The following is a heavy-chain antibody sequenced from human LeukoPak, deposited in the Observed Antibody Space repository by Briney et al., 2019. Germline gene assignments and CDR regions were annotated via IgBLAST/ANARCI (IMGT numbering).Heavy chain of an antibody. CDR2: IYYSGST. D-gene: IGHD3-22*01. Sequence: SETLSLTCTVSGASISSYYWSWIRQPPGKGLEWIGDIYYSGSTNYNPSLKSRVTISVDTSKNQFSLKLSSVTAADTAVYHCARVVPYYYDSSGHWYFDLWGRGTLVTVSS. CDR1: GASISSYY. V-gene: IGHV4-59*01. J-gene: IGHJ2*01. CDR3: ARVVPYYYDSSGHWYFDL.